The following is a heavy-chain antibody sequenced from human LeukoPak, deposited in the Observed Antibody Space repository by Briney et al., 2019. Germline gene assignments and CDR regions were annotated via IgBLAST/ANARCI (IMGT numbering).Heavy chain of an antibody. CDR3: ARWSVAVAGTASSAFDI. V-gene: IGHV4-4*07. Sequence: SETLSLTCTVSGGSISNYYWSWIRQPAGKGMEWLGRIYSSGSTNYNPSHKSRVTMSVDTSKNQFSLKLSSVTAADTAVYYCARWSVAVAGTASSAFDIWGQGTMVTVSS. CDR2: IYSSGST. J-gene: IGHJ3*02. CDR1: GGSISNYY. D-gene: IGHD6-19*01.